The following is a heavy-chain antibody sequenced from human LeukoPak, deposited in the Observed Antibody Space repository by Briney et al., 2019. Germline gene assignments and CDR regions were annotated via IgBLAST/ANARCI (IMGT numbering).Heavy chain of an antibody. Sequence: PSETLSLTCAVYGGSFSGYYWSWIRQPAGKGLEWIGRIYTSGSTNYNPSLKSRVTMSVDTSKNQFSLKLSSVTAADTAVYYCAREGCSGGSCYSLDYWGQGTLVTVSS. CDR1: GGSFSGYY. D-gene: IGHD2-15*01. CDR2: IYTSGST. CDR3: AREGCSGGSCYSLDY. V-gene: IGHV4-4*07. J-gene: IGHJ4*02.